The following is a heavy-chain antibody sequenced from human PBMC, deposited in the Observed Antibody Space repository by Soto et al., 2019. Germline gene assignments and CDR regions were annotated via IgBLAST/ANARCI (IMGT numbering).Heavy chain of an antibody. D-gene: IGHD3-22*01. CDR1: GFTFTSYV. V-gene: IGHV3-23*01. Sequence: GGSLRLSYAASGFTFTSYVMSWVRQAPGKGLEWVAGISGGGSTAFYADSVKGRFTISRDNAKNTVVLQMDSLRAEDTAIYYCAKDSNKYSSSLRGRYFDYWGQGTLVTVSS. CDR2: ISGGGSTA. J-gene: IGHJ4*02. CDR3: AKDSNKYSSSLRGRYFDY.